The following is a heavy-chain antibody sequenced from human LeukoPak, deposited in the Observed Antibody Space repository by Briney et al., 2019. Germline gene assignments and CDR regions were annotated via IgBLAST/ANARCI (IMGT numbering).Heavy chain of an antibody. Sequence: ASVKVSCKTSGYTFTAYYMHWVRQAPAQGLEWMGWINPTSGGTNYAQNFQGRVTMTRDTSITTAYMELSSLTSDDTAVYFCARGNSWYFDYWGQGTLVTVSS. D-gene: IGHD5-24*01. CDR1: GYTFTAYY. J-gene: IGHJ4*02. CDR3: ARGNSWYFDY. CDR2: INPTSGGT. V-gene: IGHV1-2*02.